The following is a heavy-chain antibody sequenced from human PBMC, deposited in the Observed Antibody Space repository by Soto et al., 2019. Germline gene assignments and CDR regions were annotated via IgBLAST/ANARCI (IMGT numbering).Heavy chain of an antibody. V-gene: IGHV2-26*01. CDR1: GFSLSNARLG. Sequence: QVTLKESGPVLVKPTETLTLTCSVSGFSLSNARLGVTWIRQPPGKALEWLAHIFSNDEKSYSTSLKSRLTISKDTPKSQVVLTMTNMDPVDTATYYCARHGRGVGARPLDYWGQGTLVTVSS. D-gene: IGHD1-26*01. CDR2: IFSNDEK. J-gene: IGHJ4*02. CDR3: ARHGRGVGARPLDY.